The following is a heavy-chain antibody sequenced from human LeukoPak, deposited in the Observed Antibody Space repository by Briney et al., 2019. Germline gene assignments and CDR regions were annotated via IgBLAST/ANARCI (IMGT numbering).Heavy chain of an antibody. V-gene: IGHV3-48*01. CDR1: GFIFSNLG. J-gene: IGHJ6*02. CDR2: ISSRSSVM. CDR3: ARDREHTSFFYGMDV. D-gene: IGHD1/OR15-1a*01. Sequence: GGSLRLSCAASGFIFSNLGMNWVRQAPGKGLEWVSHISSRSSVMYYADSVKGRITISRDDAKNSLYLQLNSLRAEDMAVYYCARDREHTSFFYGMDVWGQGTTVTVSS.